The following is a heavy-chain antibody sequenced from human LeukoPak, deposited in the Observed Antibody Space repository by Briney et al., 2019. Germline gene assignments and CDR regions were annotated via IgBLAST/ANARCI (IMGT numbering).Heavy chain of an antibody. J-gene: IGHJ6*03. V-gene: IGHV4-4*07. Sequence: SETLSLTCTVSGGSISSYYWSWIRQPAGKGLEWIGRIYTSGSTNYNPSLKSRVTMSVDTSKNQFSLKLSSVTAADTAVYYCARAGGFGWNYYYYYMDVWGKRTTVTVSS. CDR2: IYTSGST. D-gene: IGHD6-19*01. CDR1: GGSISSYY. CDR3: ARAGGFGWNYYYYYMDV.